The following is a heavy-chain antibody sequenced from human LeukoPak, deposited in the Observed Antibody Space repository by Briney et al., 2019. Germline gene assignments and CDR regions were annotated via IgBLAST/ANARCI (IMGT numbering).Heavy chain of an antibody. D-gene: IGHD5-18*01. J-gene: IGHJ4*02. CDR3: ARDRGYSYGIFDY. Sequence: GGSLRLSCAASGFTFSSYAMSWVRQAPGKGLERVSVISGSGGTTYYADSVKGRFTISRDNSNNTLYLQMNSLRAEDTAVYYCARDRGYSYGIFDYWGQGTLVTVSS. CDR2: ISGSGGTT. V-gene: IGHV3-23*01. CDR1: GFTFSSYA.